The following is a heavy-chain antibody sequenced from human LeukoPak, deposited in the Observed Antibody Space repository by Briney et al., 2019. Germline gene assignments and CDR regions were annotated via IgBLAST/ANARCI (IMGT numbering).Heavy chain of an antibody. V-gene: IGHV1-8*01. D-gene: IGHD7-27*01. Sequence: ASVKVSCKASGYTFTSYDINWVRHATGQGLEWMGWMSPNSGDTGYGQKFQGRVTMTRDTSISTAYMELTSLRSEDTAIYYCARGPPNWGFDFWGQGTLVTVSS. CDR2: MSPNSGDT. CDR1: GYTFTSYD. J-gene: IGHJ4*02. CDR3: ARGPPNWGFDF.